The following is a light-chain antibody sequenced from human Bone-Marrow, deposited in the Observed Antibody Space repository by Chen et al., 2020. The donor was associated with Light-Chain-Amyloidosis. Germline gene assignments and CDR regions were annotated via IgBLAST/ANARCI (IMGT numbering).Light chain of an antibody. CDR2: SNT. CDR1: SSKIGTNT. Sequence: QSVLTQPPSASGTPGQRVTISCSGSSSKIGTNTVNWYQQLPGTAPKLLICSNTQRPSGVPDRFSGSKSGTSASLAISGLQSEDEADYYCAAWDDSLNGWVFGGGTKLTVL. J-gene: IGLJ3*02. V-gene: IGLV1-44*01. CDR3: AAWDDSLNGWV.